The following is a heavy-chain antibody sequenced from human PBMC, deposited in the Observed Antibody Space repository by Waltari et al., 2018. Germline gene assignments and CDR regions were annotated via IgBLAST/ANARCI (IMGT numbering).Heavy chain of an antibody. Sequence: EVQLVESGGGLVKPGGSLRLSCAASGFTFSSYSMNWVRQAPGKGLEWVSSISRSISYIYYADSVKGRFTISRDNAKNSLYLQMNSLRAEDTAVYYCARAPYSSGWYYFDYWGQGTLVTVSS. J-gene: IGHJ4*02. CDR1: GFTFSSYS. V-gene: IGHV3-21*01. CDR2: ISRSISYI. CDR3: ARAPYSSGWYYFDY. D-gene: IGHD6-19*01.